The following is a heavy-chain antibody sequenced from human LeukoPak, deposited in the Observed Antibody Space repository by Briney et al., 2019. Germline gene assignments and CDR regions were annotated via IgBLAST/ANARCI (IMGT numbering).Heavy chain of an antibody. CDR3: ARRQGCSSSSCPPDY. V-gene: IGHV5-51*01. Sequence: GESLKISCRGSRYSFTTYWIGWVRPMPGKGLEWMGIIYPGDSDTRYTPSFQGQVTMSADKSINTAYLQWSSLRASDTAMYYCARRQGCSSSSCPPDYWGQGTLVTVSP. D-gene: IGHD2-2*01. J-gene: IGHJ4*02. CDR2: IYPGDSDT. CDR1: RYSFTTYW.